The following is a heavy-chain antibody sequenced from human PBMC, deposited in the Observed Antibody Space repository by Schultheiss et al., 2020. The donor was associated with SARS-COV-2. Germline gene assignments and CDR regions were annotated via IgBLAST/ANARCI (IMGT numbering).Heavy chain of an antibody. CDR1: GYSFTSYW. J-gene: IGHJ4*02. V-gene: IGHV5-10-1*01. CDR3: AGTYGEGSGWFPIFDY. D-gene: IGHD6-19*01. CDR2: IDPSDSYT. Sequence: GESLKISCKGSGYSFTSYWISWVRQMPGKGLEWMGRIDPSDSYTNYSPSFQGHVTISADKSISTAYLQWSSLKASDTAMYYCAGTYGEGSGWFPIFDYWGQGALVTVAS.